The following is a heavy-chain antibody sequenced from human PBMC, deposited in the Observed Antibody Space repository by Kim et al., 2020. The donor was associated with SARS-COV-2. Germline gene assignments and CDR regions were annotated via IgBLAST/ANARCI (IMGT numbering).Heavy chain of an antibody. Sequence: ASVKVSCKASGYTFTSYYMHWVRQAPGQGLEWMGIINPSGGSTSYAQKFQGRVTMTRDTSTSTVYMELSSLRSEDTAVYYCARSKRITMIVVATRSAFDIWGPGAIVPGSS. D-gene: IGHD3-22*01. CDR1: GYTFTSYY. CDR3: ARSKRITMIVVATRSAFDI. V-gene: IGHV1-46*01. J-gene: IGHJ3*02. CDR2: INPSGGST.